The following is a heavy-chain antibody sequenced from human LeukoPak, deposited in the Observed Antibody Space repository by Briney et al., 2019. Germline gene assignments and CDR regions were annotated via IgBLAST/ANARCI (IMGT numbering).Heavy chain of an antibody. CDR1: GDSVFSNSAA. CDR3: ARDLDGLDAFEI. V-gene: IGHV6-1*01. Sequence: HTLSLICAISGDSVFSNSAAWNWSRQSPSRGLGWLGRTYYRSKWYNDYAKSVKSRITINPDTSKNQFSLQLNSVTPEDTAVYYCARDLDGLDAFEIWGQGTMVTVSS. D-gene: IGHD5-24*01. J-gene: IGHJ3*02. CDR2: TYYRSKWYN.